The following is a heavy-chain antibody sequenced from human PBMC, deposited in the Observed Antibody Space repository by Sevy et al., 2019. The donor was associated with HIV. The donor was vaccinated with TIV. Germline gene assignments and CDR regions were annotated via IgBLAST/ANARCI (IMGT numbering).Heavy chain of an antibody. CDR2: IYYNGHI. V-gene: IGHV4-59*08. J-gene: IGHJ4*02. CDR1: GGSITSLY. Sequence: SETLSLTCTVSGGSITSLYWNWIRQPPGKGLEWIANIYYNGHINYNPSLKSRLTLSLDTSKNQFSLRLSSGPAADTAMYYCAGENAWGRGYSWGQGTLVTVSS. D-gene: IGHD1-26*01. CDR3: AGENAWGRGYS.